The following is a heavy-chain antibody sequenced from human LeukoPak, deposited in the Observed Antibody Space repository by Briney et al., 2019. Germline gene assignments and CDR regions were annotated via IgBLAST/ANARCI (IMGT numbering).Heavy chain of an antibody. CDR3: ARLLNYYDSSGYYYEVLDY. CDR1: GGSINSYY. V-gene: IGHV4-59*08. J-gene: IGHJ4*02. Sequence: SETLSLTCTVSGGSINSYYWSWIRQPPGKGLEWIGYIYYSGSTNYNPSLKSRVTISVDTSKNQFSLKLSSVTAADTAVYYCARLLNYYDSSGYYYEVLDYWGQGTLVTVSS. CDR2: IYYSGST. D-gene: IGHD3-22*01.